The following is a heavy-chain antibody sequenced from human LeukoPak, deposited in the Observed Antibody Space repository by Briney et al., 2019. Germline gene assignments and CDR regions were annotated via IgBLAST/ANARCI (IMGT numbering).Heavy chain of an antibody. J-gene: IGHJ4*02. CDR3: ARSPLVSQIDY. D-gene: IGHD3-22*01. CDR1: GGSINSYY. Sequence: SETLSLTCTVSGGSINSYYWSWIRQPPGKGLEWIGYIYYSGSTNYNPSLKSRVTISVDTSSNQFSLKLSSVTAADTAVYYCARSPLVSQIDYWGQGTLVTVSS. V-gene: IGHV4-59*01. CDR2: IYYSGST.